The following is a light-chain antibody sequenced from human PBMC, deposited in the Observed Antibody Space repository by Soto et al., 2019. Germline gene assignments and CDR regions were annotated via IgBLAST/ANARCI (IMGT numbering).Light chain of an antibody. Sequence: DIQMTQSPSSLSASVGDRVTITCQASQDISNYLNWYQQKPGKAPKLLIYDASNLETGVPSRFSGSGSGTDFTFTISSLQPEDIATFYCQQSYHTLPLTFGGGTKVEI. V-gene: IGKV1-33*01. CDR3: QQSYHTLPLT. CDR2: DAS. J-gene: IGKJ4*02. CDR1: QDISNY.